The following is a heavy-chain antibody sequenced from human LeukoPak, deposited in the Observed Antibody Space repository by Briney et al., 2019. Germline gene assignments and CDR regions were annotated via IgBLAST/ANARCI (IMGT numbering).Heavy chain of an antibody. V-gene: IGHV3-7*01. CDR3: ARSTLQFLEWDESYYYMDV. D-gene: IGHD3-3*01. Sequence: GGSLRLSCAASGFTLSSYWMSWVRQAPGKGLEWVANIKQDGSEKYYVDSVKGRFTISRDNAKNSLHLQMNSLRAEDTAVYYCARSTLQFLEWDESYYYMDVWGKGTTVTVSS. CDR2: IKQDGSEK. J-gene: IGHJ6*03. CDR1: GFTLSSYW.